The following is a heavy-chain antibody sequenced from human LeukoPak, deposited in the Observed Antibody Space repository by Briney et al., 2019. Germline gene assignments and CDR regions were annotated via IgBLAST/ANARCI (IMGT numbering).Heavy chain of an antibody. D-gene: IGHD3-22*01. CDR1: GDSISSGGYY. V-gene: IGHV4-61*02. CDR3: ARGPYKYDGSGAFDI. Sequence: SETLSLTCTVSGDSISSGGYYWSWLRRPAGKGLEWIGRIYTSGSTHYNPSLKSRVPISVDPSKNQFSLKLTSVTAADTAAYYCARGPYKYDGSGAFDIWGQGTMVTVSS. J-gene: IGHJ3*02. CDR2: IYTSGST.